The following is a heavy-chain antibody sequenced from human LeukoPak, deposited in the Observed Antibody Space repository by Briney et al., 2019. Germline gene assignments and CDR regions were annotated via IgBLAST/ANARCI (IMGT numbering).Heavy chain of an antibody. J-gene: IGHJ4*02. Sequence: PSETLSLTCTVSGGSISSYYWSWIRQPPGKGREWIGYIYYSGSTNYNPSLKSRVTISVDTSKNQFSLKLSSVTAADTAVYYCARVGRGYSGYDPYYFDYWGQGTLVTVSS. CDR1: GGSISSYY. D-gene: IGHD5-12*01. CDR3: ARVGRGYSGYDPYYFDY. V-gene: IGHV4-59*01. CDR2: IYYSGST.